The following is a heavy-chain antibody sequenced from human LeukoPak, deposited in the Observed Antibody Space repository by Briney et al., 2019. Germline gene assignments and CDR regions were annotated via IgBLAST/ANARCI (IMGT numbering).Heavy chain of an antibody. V-gene: IGHV3-7*03. CDR1: GFTFSSYW. D-gene: IGHD4-17*01. Sequence: PGGSLRLSCAASGFTFSSYWMSWVRQAPGKGLEWVANIKQDGSEKYYVDSVKGRFTTSRDNAKNSLYLQMNSLRTEDTALYYCAKVHDYGDYVFYGMDVWGQGTTVTVSS. CDR2: IKQDGSEK. CDR3: AKVHDYGDYVFYGMDV. J-gene: IGHJ6*02.